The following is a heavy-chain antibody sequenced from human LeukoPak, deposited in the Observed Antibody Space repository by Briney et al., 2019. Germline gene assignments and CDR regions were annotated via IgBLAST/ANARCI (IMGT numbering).Heavy chain of an antibody. CDR3: AGDSSSSWYGYYYYGMDV. J-gene: IGHJ6*02. CDR2: ISYDGSNK. CDR1: GFTFSSYA. D-gene: IGHD6-13*01. V-gene: IGHV3-30-3*01. Sequence: GGSLRLSYAASGFTFSSYAMHWVRQAPGKGLEWVAVISYDGSNKYYADSVKGRFTISRDNSKNTLYLQMNSLRAEDTAVYYCAGDSSSSWYGYYYYGMDVWGQGTTVTVSS.